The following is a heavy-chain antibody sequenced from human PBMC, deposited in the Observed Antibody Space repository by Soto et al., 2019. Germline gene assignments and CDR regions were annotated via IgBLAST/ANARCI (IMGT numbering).Heavy chain of an antibody. J-gene: IGHJ5*02. Sequence: SETLSLTCTVSGGSISSYYLSWIRQPPGKGLEWIGYIYYSGSTNYNPSLKSRVTISVDTSKNQFSLKLSSVTAADTAVYYCARTRDWFDPWGQGTLVTVSS. CDR3: ARTRDWFDP. V-gene: IGHV4-59*01. CDR2: IYYSGST. CDR1: GGSISSYY.